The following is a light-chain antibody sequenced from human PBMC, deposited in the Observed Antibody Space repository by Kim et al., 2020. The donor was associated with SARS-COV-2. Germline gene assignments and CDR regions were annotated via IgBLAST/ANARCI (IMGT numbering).Light chain of an antibody. CDR1: QSVYSN. V-gene: IGKV3-20*01. Sequence: PGERATLSCRASQSVYSNLAWYQQKPGQAPRLLIYGASSRATGIPDRFSGSGSETDFTLTISRLDPEDFAMYYCQQYGTSPLTFGGGTKVDIK. J-gene: IGKJ4*01. CDR3: QQYGTSPLT. CDR2: GAS.